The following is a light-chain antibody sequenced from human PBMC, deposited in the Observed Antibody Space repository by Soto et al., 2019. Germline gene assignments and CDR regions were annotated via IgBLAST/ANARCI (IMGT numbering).Light chain of an antibody. J-gene: IGLJ2*01. CDR1: SSNIGAGYD. CDR3: QSYDSSLSGYVV. V-gene: IGLV1-40*01. CDR2: GNS. Sequence: QSVLTQPPSVAGAPGQRVTISCTGSSSNIGAGYDVHWYQQLPGTAPKLLIYGNSNRPSGVPDRFSGSTSGTSASLAITGLQAEDEADYYCQSYDSSLSGYVVFCGGTKLTVL.